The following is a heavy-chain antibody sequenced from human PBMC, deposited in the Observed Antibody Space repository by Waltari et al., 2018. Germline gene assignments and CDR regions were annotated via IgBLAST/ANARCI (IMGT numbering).Heavy chain of an antibody. CDR3: AREVGRSSSSGDWFDP. V-gene: IGHV4-59*01. J-gene: IGHJ5*02. Sequence: QVQLQESGPGLVKPSETLSLTCTVSGGSISSYYWSWIRQPPGKGLEWIGYIYYSGSTNYNPSLKSRVTISVDTSKNQFSLKLSSVTAADTAVYYCAREVGRSSSSGDWFDPWGQGTLVTVSS. CDR1: GGSISSYY. D-gene: IGHD6-6*01. CDR2: IYYSGST.